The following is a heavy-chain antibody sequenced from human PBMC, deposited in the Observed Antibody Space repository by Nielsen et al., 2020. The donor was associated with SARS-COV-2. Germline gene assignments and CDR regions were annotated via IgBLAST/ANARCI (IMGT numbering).Heavy chain of an antibody. D-gene: IGHD6-13*01. J-gene: IGHJ3*02. CDR3: TRVNPTSGSWFYALDI. CDR1: GFSFSDSG. CDR2: IRSKANNYAT. Sequence: GESLKISCAASGFSFSDSGMHWVRQASGKGLEWVGRIRSKANNYATGYAASMKGYFTISRDDSKNTAYLQMNNLRTEDTAVYYCTRVNPTSGSWFYALDIWGQGTMVTVSS. V-gene: IGHV3-73*01.